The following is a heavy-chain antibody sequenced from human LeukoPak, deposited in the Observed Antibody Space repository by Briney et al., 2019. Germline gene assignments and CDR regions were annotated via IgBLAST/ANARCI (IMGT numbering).Heavy chain of an antibody. Sequence: ASVKVSCKASGYTFTGYFMHWVRQAPGQGLEWMGRINPNSGGTNYAQKFQGRVTMTKDTSISTAYMELSRLGSDDKAVYYCAIHLVYYDSSGYPDYWGQGTLVTVPS. CDR3: AIHLVYYDSSGYPDY. D-gene: IGHD3-22*01. V-gene: IGHV1-2*02. CDR1: GYTFTGYF. J-gene: IGHJ4*02. CDR2: INPNSGGT.